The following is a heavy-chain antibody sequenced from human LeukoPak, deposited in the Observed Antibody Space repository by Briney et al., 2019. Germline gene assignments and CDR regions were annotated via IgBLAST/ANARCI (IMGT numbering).Heavy chain of an antibody. D-gene: IGHD3-10*01. CDR3: AKLYYYGSGSYFALEATYFDY. CDR1: GFTFSSYG. V-gene: IGHV3-21*04. CDR2: ISSSSSYI. J-gene: IGHJ4*02. Sequence: GGSLRLSCAASGFTFSSYGMNWVRQAPGKRLEWFSSISSSSSYIYYADSVKGRFTISRDNAKNSLYLQMNSLRAEDTAVYYCAKLYYYGSGSYFALEATYFDYWGQGTLVTVSS.